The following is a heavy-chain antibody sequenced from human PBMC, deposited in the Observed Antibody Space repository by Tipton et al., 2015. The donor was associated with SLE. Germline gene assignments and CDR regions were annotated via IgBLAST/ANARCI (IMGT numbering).Heavy chain of an antibody. CDR3: ARGDIVATINRD. CDR2: IYYSGST. D-gene: IGHD5-12*01. Sequence: TLSLTCTVSGGSISRGGYYWSWIRQHPGKGLEWIGYIYYSGSTYYNPSLKSRVTISVDTSKNQFSLKLSSVTAADTAVYYCARGDIVATINRDWGQGTLVTVSS. V-gene: IGHV4-31*03. CDR1: GGSISRGGYY. J-gene: IGHJ4*02.